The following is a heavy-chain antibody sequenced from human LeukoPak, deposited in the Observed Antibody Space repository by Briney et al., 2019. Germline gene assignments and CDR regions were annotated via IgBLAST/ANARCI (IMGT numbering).Heavy chain of an antibody. J-gene: IGHJ4*02. CDR2: IHHSGST. CDR3: TGYSSSWSPSFDY. V-gene: IGHV4-39*03. CDR1: GGSISSSSYY. D-gene: IGHD6-13*01. Sequence: SETLSLTCTVSGGSISSSSYYWGWIRQPPGKGLEWIGSIHHSGSTYYNPSLKSRVTISVDTSKNQFSLKLSSVTAADTAVYYCTGYSSSWSPSFDYWGQGTLVTVSS.